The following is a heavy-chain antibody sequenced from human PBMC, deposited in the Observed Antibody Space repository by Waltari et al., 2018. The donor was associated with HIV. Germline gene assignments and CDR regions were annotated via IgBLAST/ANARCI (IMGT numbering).Heavy chain of an antibody. CDR1: GFTFSRYW. V-gene: IGHV3-7*01. D-gene: IGHD1-1*01. CDR3: ARDNWNDGLDI. Sequence: EVQLVASGGGLVQPGGCLRLSCAASGFTFSRYWMRWVRQAPGKGLEWVANIKKDGSEKYYVDSVKGRFTISRDNAKNSLYLQMNSLRAEDTAVYYCARDNWNDGLDIWAQGTMVTVSS. J-gene: IGHJ3*02. CDR2: IKKDGSEK.